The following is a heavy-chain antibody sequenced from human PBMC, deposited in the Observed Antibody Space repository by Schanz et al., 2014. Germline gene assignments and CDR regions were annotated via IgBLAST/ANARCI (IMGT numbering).Heavy chain of an antibody. D-gene: IGHD2-8*02. J-gene: IGHJ3*01. Sequence: QVQLVESGGGVVQPGRSLRLSCAASGFTFRGHAMHWVRQAPGKGLEKVAAISTDGTNTYYAASVRGRFTISRDNSKNTVYLQMDSLRYEDTAVYYCTRDRGALVTHNDALNLWGQGTMVSVSS. CDR1: GFTFRGHA. V-gene: IGHV3-30*04. CDR3: TRDRGALVTHNDALNL. CDR2: ISTDGTNT.